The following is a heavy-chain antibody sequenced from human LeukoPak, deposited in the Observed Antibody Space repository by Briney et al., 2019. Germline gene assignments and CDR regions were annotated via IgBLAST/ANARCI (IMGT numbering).Heavy chain of an antibody. Sequence: PGGSLRLSCAASGFTFSSYAMHWVRQAPDKGLEWVAVISYDGSNKYYADSVKGRFTISRDNSKNTLYLQMNSLRAEDTAVYYCAKSIGGMSGYSYGFDYWGQGSLVTVSS. CDR3: AKSIGGMSGYSYGFDY. V-gene: IGHV3-30*18. D-gene: IGHD5-18*01. CDR2: ISYDGSNK. J-gene: IGHJ4*02. CDR1: GFTFSSYA.